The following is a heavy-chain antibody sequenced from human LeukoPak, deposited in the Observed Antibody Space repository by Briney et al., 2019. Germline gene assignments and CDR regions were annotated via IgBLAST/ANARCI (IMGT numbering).Heavy chain of an antibody. V-gene: IGHV4-30-2*01. CDR2: IFHTGST. D-gene: IGHD3-22*01. CDR1: GGSIDSGIYS. Sequence: PSQTLSLTCSVSGGSIDSGIYSGRWVRQPPGKGLEWIGYIFHTGSTSYNPSLKSRVTISVDRSKNQFSLKLSSVTAADTAMYYCVRDGDYYDSGGYGNIWGQGTLVTVSS. J-gene: IGHJ4*02. CDR3: VRDGDYYDSGGYGNI.